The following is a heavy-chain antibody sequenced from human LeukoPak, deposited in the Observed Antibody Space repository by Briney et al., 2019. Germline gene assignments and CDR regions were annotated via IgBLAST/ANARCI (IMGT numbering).Heavy chain of an antibody. J-gene: IGHJ4*02. V-gene: IGHV1-2*02. D-gene: IGHD3-10*01. CDR2: INPNSGGT. CDR1: GHTFTGYY. CDR3: ARLNYYGSGSYYNELGY. Sequence: GASVKVSCKASGHTFTGYYMHWVRQAPGQGLEWMGWINPNSGGTNYAQKFQGRVTMTGDTSISTAYMELSRLRSDDTAVYYCARLNYYGSGSYYNELGYWGQGTLVTVSS.